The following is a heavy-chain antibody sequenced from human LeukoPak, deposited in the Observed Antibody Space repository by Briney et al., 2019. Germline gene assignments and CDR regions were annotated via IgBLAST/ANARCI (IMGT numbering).Heavy chain of an antibody. CDR1: GFTFSSYG. CDR2: ISYDGSNK. CDR3: AKGHSSGFSAFDI. V-gene: IGHV3-30*18. J-gene: IGHJ3*02. Sequence: GGSLRLSCAASGFTFSSYGMHWVRQAPGKGLEWVAVISYDGSNKYYADSVKGRFTISRDNSKNTLYLQMSSLRAEDTAVYYCAKGHSSGFSAFDIWGQGTMVTVSS. D-gene: IGHD3-22*01.